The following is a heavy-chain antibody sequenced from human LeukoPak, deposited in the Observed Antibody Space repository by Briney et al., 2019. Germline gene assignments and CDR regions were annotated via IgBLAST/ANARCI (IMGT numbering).Heavy chain of an antibody. J-gene: IGHJ4*02. D-gene: IGHD1-14*01. CDR1: GASINSERFH. V-gene: IGHV4-39*07. CDR3: ARDHFNRPDC. CDR2: IYYSGTS. Sequence: SETLSLTCTVSGASINSERFHWGWVRQPPGKGLEWIGKIYYSGTSYYNPSLKSRVTISIDTSKNQFSLNLNSVTAADTAVYFCARDHFNRPDCWGQGILVTVSS.